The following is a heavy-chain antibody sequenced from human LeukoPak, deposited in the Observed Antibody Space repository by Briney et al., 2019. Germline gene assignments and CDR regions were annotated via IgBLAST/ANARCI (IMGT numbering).Heavy chain of an antibody. CDR1: GGTFSSCA. V-gene: IGHV1-69*05. CDR2: IIPIFGTA. CDR3: ARGRLGYSSSSDFDY. D-gene: IGHD6-6*01. Sequence: GASVKVSCKASGGTFSSCAISWVRQAPGQGLEWMGGIIPIFGTANYAQKFQGRVTITTDESTSTAYMELSSLRSEDTAVYYCARGRLGYSSSSDFDYWGQGTPVTVSS. J-gene: IGHJ4*02.